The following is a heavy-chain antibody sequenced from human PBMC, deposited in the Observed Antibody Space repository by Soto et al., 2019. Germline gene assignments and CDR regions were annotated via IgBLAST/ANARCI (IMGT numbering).Heavy chain of an antibody. CDR3: AREGYYSGSGSYSPPRYYGMDV. Sequence: QVQLVQSGAEVKKPGSSVKVSCKASGYTFISYGISWVRQAPGQGLEWMGWISAYNDYTNYAQKLQGRVTMTTDTYTRMGYQELRRLRSDDTAVYYCAREGYYSGSGSYSPPRYYGMDVWGQGTTVTVSS. J-gene: IGHJ6*02. V-gene: IGHV1-18*01. CDR2: ISAYNDYT. CDR1: GYTFISYG. D-gene: IGHD3-10*01.